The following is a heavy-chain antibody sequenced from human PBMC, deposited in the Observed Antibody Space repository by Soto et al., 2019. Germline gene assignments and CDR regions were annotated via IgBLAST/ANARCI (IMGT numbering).Heavy chain of an antibody. CDR1: GGSFSGYY. D-gene: IGHD4-17*01. Sequence: SETLSLTCAVYGGSFSGYYWSWIRQPPGKGLEWIGEINHSGSTNYNPSLKSRVTISVDTSKNQFSLKLSSVTAADTAVYYCARDQVTRGPYYYYGMDVWGQGTTVTVSS. CDR2: INHSGST. J-gene: IGHJ6*02. CDR3: ARDQVTRGPYYYYGMDV. V-gene: IGHV4-34*01.